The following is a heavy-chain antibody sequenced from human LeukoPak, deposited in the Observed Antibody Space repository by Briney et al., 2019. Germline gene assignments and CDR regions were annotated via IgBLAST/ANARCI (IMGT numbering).Heavy chain of an antibody. V-gene: IGHV4-34*01. Sequence: SETLSLTCAVYGGSFSGYYWAWIRQPPGKGLEWIACADYSGGNYYIPSLESRVAISADMSKNQISLKLTSVTGADTAVYYCAGERGEEYSSCWYKTNYFYNWGQGIRVTVSS. CDR3: AGERGEEYSSCWYKTNYFYN. J-gene: IGHJ4*02. CDR2: ADYSGGN. CDR1: GGSFSGYY. D-gene: IGHD6-19*01.